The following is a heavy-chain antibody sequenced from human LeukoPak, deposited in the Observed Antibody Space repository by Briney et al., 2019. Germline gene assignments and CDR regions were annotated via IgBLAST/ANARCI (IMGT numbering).Heavy chain of an antibody. CDR2: INHSGST. J-gene: IGHJ4*02. CDR1: GGSISSRTYY. CDR3: AREGRWLHRAIDY. Sequence: SETLSLTCTVPGGSISSRTYYWSWIRQPAGKGLEWIGEINHSGSTNYNPSLKSRVTISVDTSKNQFSLKLSSVTAADTAVYYCAREGRWLHRAIDYWGQGTLVTVSS. D-gene: IGHD5-24*01. V-gene: IGHV4-61*10.